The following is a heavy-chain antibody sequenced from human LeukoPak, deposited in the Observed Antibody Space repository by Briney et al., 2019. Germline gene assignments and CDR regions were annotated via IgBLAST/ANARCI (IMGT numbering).Heavy chain of an antibody. CDR3: AKDLSSSSWVFDY. Sequence: GGSLRLSCAASGFTFDDYAMHWVRQAPGKGLEWASGISWNSGSIGYADSVKGRFTISRDNAKNSLYLQMNSLRAEDMALYYCAKDLSSSSWVFDYWGQGTLVTVSS. CDR1: GFTFDDYA. V-gene: IGHV3-9*03. D-gene: IGHD6-13*01. CDR2: ISWNSGSI. J-gene: IGHJ4*02.